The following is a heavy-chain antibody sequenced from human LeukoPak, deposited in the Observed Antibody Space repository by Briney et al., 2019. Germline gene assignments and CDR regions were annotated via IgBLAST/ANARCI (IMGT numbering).Heavy chain of an antibody. D-gene: IGHD3-22*01. CDR1: GYTFTSYG. Sequence: ASVKVSCKASGYTFTSYGISWVRQAPGQGLEWMGWISAYNSNTNYARKFQGRVTMTTDTSTSTAYMELRSLRSDDTAIYYCVRDYEYYDPLGHYMDVWGKGTTVTVSS. J-gene: IGHJ6*03. CDR3: VRDYEYYDPLGHYMDV. V-gene: IGHV1-18*01. CDR2: ISAYNSNT.